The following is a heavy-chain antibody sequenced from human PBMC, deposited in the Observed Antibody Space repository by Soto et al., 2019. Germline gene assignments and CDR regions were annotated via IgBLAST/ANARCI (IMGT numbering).Heavy chain of an antibody. CDR2: ITGSGGST. CDR1: GFTFNSYA. V-gene: IGHV3-23*01. CDR3: AKRLFSIGNYGMDV. Sequence: EVQLLESGGNLVQPGGSLRLSCAASGFTFNSYAMTWVRQAPGKGPEWVSTITGSGGSTYYADSVKGRFTISRDNSKNTVYLQMSSLRAEDTAIYYCAKRLFSIGNYGMDVWGQGTTVTVSS. D-gene: IGHD3-3*02. J-gene: IGHJ6*02.